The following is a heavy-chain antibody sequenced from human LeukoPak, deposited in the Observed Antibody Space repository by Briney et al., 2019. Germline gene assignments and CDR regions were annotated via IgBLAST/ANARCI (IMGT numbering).Heavy chain of an antibody. CDR1: GFTFSSYE. Sequence: GGSLRLSCAASGFTFSSYEMNWVRQAPGKGLEWVSYISSSGSTIYYADSVKGRFTISRDNVKNSLYLQMNSLRAEDTAVYYCAREVDTAMGNWFDPWGQGTLVTVSS. D-gene: IGHD5-18*01. CDR3: AREVDTAMGNWFDP. V-gene: IGHV3-48*03. J-gene: IGHJ5*02. CDR2: ISSSGSTI.